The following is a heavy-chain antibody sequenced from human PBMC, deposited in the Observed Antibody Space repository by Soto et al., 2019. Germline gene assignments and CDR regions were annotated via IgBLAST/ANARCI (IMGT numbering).Heavy chain of an antibody. J-gene: IGHJ4*02. V-gene: IGHV3-30*18. CDR2: IAYDGSNR. CDR1: GFTFNIDG. D-gene: IGHD2-8*02. CDR3: AKDGGTGKYYDY. Sequence: QVQLVESGGGVAQPGRSLRLSCAASGFTFNIDGMHWVRQAPGKGLEWVSVIAYDGSNRYYADSVKGRFTISRDNSKNTLYLQMNSLRPEDTAVYYCAKDGGTGKYYDYWGQGTLVTVSS.